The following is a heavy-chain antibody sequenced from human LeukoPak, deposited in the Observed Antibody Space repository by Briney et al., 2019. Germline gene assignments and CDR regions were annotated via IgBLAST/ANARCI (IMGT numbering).Heavy chain of an antibody. D-gene: IGHD3-9*01. V-gene: IGHV4-4*09. CDR2: IYNNGTT. CDR3: ETAGS. J-gene: IGHJ5*02. CDR1: GGSLSTYY. Sequence: PSETLSLTCTVSGGSLSTYYRSWLRQPPGKGLEWLGYIYNNGTTNYTPSLKSRVTLLVDTSKNQFSLKLNSMTAADTAVYYCETAGSWGQGTLVTVSS.